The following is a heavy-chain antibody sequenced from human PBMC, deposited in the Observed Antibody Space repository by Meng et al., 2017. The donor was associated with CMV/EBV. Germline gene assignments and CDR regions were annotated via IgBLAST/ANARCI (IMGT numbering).Heavy chain of an antibody. CDR3: ARAPTGMDV. CDR2: IRSKANSYAT. V-gene: IGHV3-73*01. CDR1: GFTFSGSA. J-gene: IGHJ6*02. Sequence: GESLKISCAASGFTFSGSAMHWVRQASGKGLEWVGRIRSKANSYATAYAASVKGRFTISRDDSKNTAYLQMNSLKTEDTAVYYCARAPTGMDVWGQGTTVTVSS.